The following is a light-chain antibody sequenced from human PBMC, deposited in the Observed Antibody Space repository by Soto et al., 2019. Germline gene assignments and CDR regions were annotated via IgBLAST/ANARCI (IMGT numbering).Light chain of an antibody. CDR3: KQYNNWPQKTT. Sequence: EIVMAQSPATLSVSPGERSTLAGGASEIVHSNLAWYQQKPGQAPRLLIHGSSTRAHGIPARLSGSGYGKDFTITITTLQSEAFAVYSCKQYNNWPQKTTFGQGTRLE. V-gene: IGKV3-15*01. CDR2: GSS. CDR1: EIVHSN. J-gene: IGKJ5*01.